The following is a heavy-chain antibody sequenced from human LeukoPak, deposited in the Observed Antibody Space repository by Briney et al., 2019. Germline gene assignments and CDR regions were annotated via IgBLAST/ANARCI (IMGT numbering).Heavy chain of an antibody. Sequence: GGSLRLSCTASGFTFNGYSMNWVRQAPGKGLEWVSSISTSSSYIYYADSVKGRFTISRNNPKNSLYLQMNSLRAEDTAVYYCARNRGDPSYFDYWGQGTPVAVSS. D-gene: IGHD4-17*01. CDR3: ARNRGDPSYFDY. CDR1: GFTFNGYS. CDR2: ISTSSSYI. J-gene: IGHJ4*02. V-gene: IGHV3-21*01.